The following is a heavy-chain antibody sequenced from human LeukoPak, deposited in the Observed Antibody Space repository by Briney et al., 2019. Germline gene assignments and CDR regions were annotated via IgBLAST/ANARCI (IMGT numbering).Heavy chain of an antibody. CDR1: GFTFSIYT. CDR2: ISSSSNYI. CDR3: ARDYDGSGYFGY. D-gene: IGHD3-22*01. V-gene: IGHV3-21*01. Sequence: GGSVRLSCAASGFTFSIYTMNWVRQAPGKGLEWVSSISSSSNYIYYADSVKGRFTISRDNAKNSLYLQMNSLRAEDTAVYYCARDYDGSGYFGYWGQGTLVTVSS. J-gene: IGHJ4*02.